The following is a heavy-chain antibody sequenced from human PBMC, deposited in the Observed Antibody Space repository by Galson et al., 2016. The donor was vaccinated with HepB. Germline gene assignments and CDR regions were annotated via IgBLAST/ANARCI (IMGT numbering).Heavy chain of an antibody. D-gene: IGHD4-11*01. V-gene: IGHV3-53*01. CDR1: GFLVSSSF. Sequence: SLRLSCAASGFLVSSSFMSWVRQTPGTGLEWVTVMYPRGDTHYSDSVRGRFTISRDNSRNSMSLQMTNLRVGDTAVYFCARWTAYCPRPGCPRDPDYFDPWGQGILVTVSS. CDR3: ARWTAYCPRPGCPRDPDYFDP. J-gene: IGHJ5*02. CDR2: MYPRGDT.